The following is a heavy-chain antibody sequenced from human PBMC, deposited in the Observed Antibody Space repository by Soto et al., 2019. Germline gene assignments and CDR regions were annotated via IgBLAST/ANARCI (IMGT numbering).Heavy chain of an antibody. CDR1: GYTFTSYG. V-gene: IGHV1-18*04. D-gene: IGHD2-8*01. J-gene: IGHJ6*02. Sequence: ASVKFSCKASGYTFTSYGISWLRQAPRHGVEWMGCMSAYSGNTNYAQKLQGRVTMTTDTSTSTAYRELRSLRSDDTAVYYCARDEKLGDCTNGVCYTDNHYYYYYGMDVWGQGTTVTVS. CDR2: MSAYSGNT. CDR3: ARDEKLGDCTNGVCYTDNHYYYYYGMDV.